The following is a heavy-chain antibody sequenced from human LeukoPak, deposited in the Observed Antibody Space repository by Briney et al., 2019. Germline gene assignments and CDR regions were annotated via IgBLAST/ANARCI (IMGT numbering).Heavy chain of an antibody. CDR3: AKMYYYDSSGYRSPFDY. V-gene: IGHV3-23*01. CDR1: GFIFSSYG. Sequence: PGGSLRLSCAASGFIFSSYGMSWVRQAPGKGLEWVSAISGSGGSTYYADSVKGRFTISRDNSKNTLYLQMNSLRAEDTAVYYCAKMYYYDSSGYRSPFDYWGQGTLVTVSS. J-gene: IGHJ4*02. CDR2: ISGSGGST. D-gene: IGHD3-22*01.